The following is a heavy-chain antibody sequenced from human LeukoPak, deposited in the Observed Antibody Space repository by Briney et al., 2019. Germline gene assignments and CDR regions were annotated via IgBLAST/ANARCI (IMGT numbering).Heavy chain of an antibody. V-gene: IGHV3-23*01. D-gene: IGHD3-22*01. CDR2: ISGSGGST. CDR3: AKAITMIVVVNYHY. J-gene: IGHJ4*02. Sequence: PGGSLRLSCAASGFTFSSYAMSWVRQAPGKGLEWVSAISGSGGSTYYADSVKGRFTISRDNSKNTLYLQVNSLRAEDTAVYYCAKAITMIVVVNYHYWGQGTLVTVSS. CDR1: GFTFSSYA.